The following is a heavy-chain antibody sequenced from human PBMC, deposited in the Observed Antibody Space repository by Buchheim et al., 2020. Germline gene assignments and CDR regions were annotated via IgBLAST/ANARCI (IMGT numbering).Heavy chain of an antibody. V-gene: IGHV3-30-3*01. D-gene: IGHD3-22*01. CDR3: ARGPGIVVVIEYFQH. CDR1: GFTFSSYA. Sequence: QVQLVESGGGVVQPGRSLRLSCAASGFTFSSYAMHWVRQAPGKGLEWVAVISYDGSNKYYADSVKGRFTISRDNSKNTLYLRMNSLRAEDTAVYYCARGPGIVVVIEYFQHWGQGTL. CDR2: ISYDGSNK. J-gene: IGHJ1*01.